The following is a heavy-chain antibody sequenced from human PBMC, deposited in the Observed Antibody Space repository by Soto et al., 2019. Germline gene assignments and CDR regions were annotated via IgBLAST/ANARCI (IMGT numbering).Heavy chain of an antibody. D-gene: IGHD3-22*01. CDR1: GFTFSSYA. Sequence: PGGSLRLSCAASGFTFSSYAMSWVRQAPGKGLEWVSAISGSGGSTYYADSVKGRFTISRDNSKNTLYLQMNSLRAEDTAVYYCAKSPGYYNDSRGTSYFDYWGQGTLVTVAS. V-gene: IGHV3-23*01. CDR2: ISGSGGST. J-gene: IGHJ4*02. CDR3: AKSPGYYNDSRGTSYFDY.